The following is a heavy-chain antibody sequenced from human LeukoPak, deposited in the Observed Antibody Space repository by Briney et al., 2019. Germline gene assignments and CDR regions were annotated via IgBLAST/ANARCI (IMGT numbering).Heavy chain of an antibody. V-gene: IGHV3-74*01. CDR2: INSDGSST. CDR3: ARDRYYGMDV. J-gene: IGHJ6*02. CDR1: GITFSNYW. Sequence: GGSLRLSCAASGITFSNYWMHWVGQAPGKGLVWVSRINSDGSSTRYADSVKGRFTISRDNAKNTLYLQMNSLRAEDTAVYYCARDRYYGMDVWGQGTTVTVSS.